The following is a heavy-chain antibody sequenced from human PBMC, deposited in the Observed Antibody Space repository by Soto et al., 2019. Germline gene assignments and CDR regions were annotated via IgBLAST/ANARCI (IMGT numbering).Heavy chain of an antibody. V-gene: IGHV1-2*04. J-gene: IGHJ6*02. D-gene: IGHD6-19*01. CDR1: GYTFTGYY. CDR2: INPNSGGT. CDR3: ARGLAVAGTHYYGMDV. Sequence: ASVKVSCKASGYTFTGYYMHWVRQAPGQGLEWMGWINPNSGGTNYAQKFQGWVTMTRDTSISTAYMELSRLRSDDTAVYYCARGLAVAGTHYYGMDVWGQGTTVTVSS.